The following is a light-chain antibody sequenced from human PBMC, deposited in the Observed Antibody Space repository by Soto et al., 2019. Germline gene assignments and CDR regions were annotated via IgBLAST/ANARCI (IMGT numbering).Light chain of an antibody. Sequence: EIVMTQSPATLSVSPWERATLSCRASQSVSSNLAWYQQKPGQAPRLLIYGASTRATGIPARFSGSGSGTESTLTISWLQSEDFAVYYCHQYNNWPYTFGQGTKLEIK. CDR1: QSVSSN. CDR3: HQYNNWPYT. J-gene: IGKJ2*01. CDR2: GAS. V-gene: IGKV3-15*01.